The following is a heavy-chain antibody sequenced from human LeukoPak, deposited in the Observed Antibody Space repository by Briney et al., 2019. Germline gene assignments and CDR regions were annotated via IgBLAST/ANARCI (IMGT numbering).Heavy chain of an antibody. CDR1: GYTFTSYD. Sequence: ASVKVSCKASGYTFTSYDINWVRQATGQGLEWMGWMNPNSGNTGYAQKFQGRVTITRNTSISTAYMELSSLRSEDTAVYYCTMSYYDSSGYYRDDYWGQGTLATVSS. V-gene: IGHV1-8*03. D-gene: IGHD3-22*01. J-gene: IGHJ4*02. CDR2: MNPNSGNT. CDR3: TMSYYDSSGYYRDDY.